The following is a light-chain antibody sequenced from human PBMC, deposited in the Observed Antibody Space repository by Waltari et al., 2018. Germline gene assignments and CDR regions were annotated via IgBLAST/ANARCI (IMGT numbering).Light chain of an antibody. V-gene: IGKV3-11*01. CDR2: GTY. J-gene: IGKJ2*01. CDR3: QQRASWPNT. CDR1: QSVSNY. Sequence: EIVLTQSPATLSLSPGEGATLSCRPSQSVSNYLAWYQQNPGQAPRLLIYGTYNRATGIPARFSGSGSGTDFTLTISSLEPEDFAVYYCQQRASWPNTFGQGTKLEIK.